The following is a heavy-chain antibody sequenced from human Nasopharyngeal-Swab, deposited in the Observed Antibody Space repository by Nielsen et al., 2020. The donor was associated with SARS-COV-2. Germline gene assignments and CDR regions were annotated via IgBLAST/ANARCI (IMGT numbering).Heavy chain of an antibody. CDR3: ARGACTGNSCYTGANTFHI. CDR1: GYTFTDYY. CDR2: INPNSGGT. Sequence: ASVKVSCKASGYTFTDYYIHWVRQAPGQGLEWMGRINPNSGGTNSAQKFQGRVTMTRDTSISTANMGLSGLGSADTALYFCARGACTGNSCYTGANTFHIWGLGTMVTVSS. V-gene: IGHV1-2*06. D-gene: IGHD2-8*02. J-gene: IGHJ3*02.